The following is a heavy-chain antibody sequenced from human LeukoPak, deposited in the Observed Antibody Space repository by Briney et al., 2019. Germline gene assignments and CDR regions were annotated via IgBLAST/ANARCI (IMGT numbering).Heavy chain of an antibody. J-gene: IGHJ4*02. D-gene: IGHD5-12*01. V-gene: IGHV4-39*01. CDR1: GGSISSSSYY. CDR2: IYYSGST. Sequence: PSETLSLTCTVSGGSISSSSYYWGWLRQPPGKGLEWIGSIYYSGSTYYNPSLKSRVTISVDTSKNQFSLKLSSVTAADTAVYYCARLIVVATIELYYFDYWGQGTLVTVSS. CDR3: ARLIVVATIELYYFDY.